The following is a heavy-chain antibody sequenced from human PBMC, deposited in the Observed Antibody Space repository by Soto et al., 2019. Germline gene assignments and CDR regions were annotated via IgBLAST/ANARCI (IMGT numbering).Heavy chain of an antibody. CDR2: IYYSGST. D-gene: IGHD1-7*01. CDR3: ARILYNWNYGPNYYYYMDV. V-gene: IGHV4-39*01. J-gene: IGHJ6*03. Sequence: SETLSLTCTVSGGSISSSSYYWGWIRQPPGKGLEWIGSIYYSGSTYYNPSLKSRVTISVDTSKNQFSLKLSSVTAADTAVYYCARILYNWNYGPNYYYYMDVWGKGTTVTVSS. CDR1: GGSISSSSYY.